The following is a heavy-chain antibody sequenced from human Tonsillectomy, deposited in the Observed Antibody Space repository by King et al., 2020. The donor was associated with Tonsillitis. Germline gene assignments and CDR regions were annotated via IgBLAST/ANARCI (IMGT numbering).Heavy chain of an antibody. CDR3: ARYVSGSFDY. J-gene: IGHJ4*02. Sequence: QLQESGPGVVKPSETLSLTCTVSGGSIYSSDHYWAWIRQPPGKGLEWIGYMYSSGTIFYNPSLKSRITISGGTSENRFSLKLSSVTAADTAVYFCARYVSGSFDYWGQGALVTVSS. V-gene: IGHV4-39*01. D-gene: IGHD1-26*01. CDR1: GGSIYSSDHY. CDR2: MYSSGTI.